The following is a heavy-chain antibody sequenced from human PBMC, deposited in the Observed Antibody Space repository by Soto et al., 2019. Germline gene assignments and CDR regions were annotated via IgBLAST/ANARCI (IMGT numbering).Heavy chain of an antibody. Sequence: GASVKVSCKASGYTFTGYYMHWVRQAPGQGLEWMGWINPNSGGTNYAQKFQGRVTMTRDTSISTAYMELSRLRSDDTAVYYCARTKPLNDYDFLDVWGQGTTVTVSS. J-gene: IGHJ6*02. D-gene: IGHD3-3*01. CDR3: ARTKPLNDYDFLDV. CDR2: INPNSGGT. V-gene: IGHV1-2*02. CDR1: GYTFTGYY.